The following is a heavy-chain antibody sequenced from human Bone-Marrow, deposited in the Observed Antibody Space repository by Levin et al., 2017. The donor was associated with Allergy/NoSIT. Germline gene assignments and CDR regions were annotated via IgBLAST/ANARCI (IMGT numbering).Heavy chain of an antibody. Sequence: ASVKVSCKASGYTFTGYYMHWVRQAPGQGLEWMGWINPNSGGTNYAQKFQGRVTMTRDTSISTAYMELSRLRSDDTAVYYCARGYSGYEDYYYYYMDVWGKGTTVTVSS. V-gene: IGHV1-2*02. CDR3: ARGYSGYEDYYYYYMDV. D-gene: IGHD5-12*01. J-gene: IGHJ6*03. CDR1: GYTFTGYY. CDR2: INPNSGGT.